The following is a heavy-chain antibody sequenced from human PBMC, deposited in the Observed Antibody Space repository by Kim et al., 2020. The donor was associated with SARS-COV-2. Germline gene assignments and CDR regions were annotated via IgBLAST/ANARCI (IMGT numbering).Heavy chain of an antibody. CDR3: ARGLRYFDWFDP. V-gene: IGHV3-30-3*01. CDR1: GFTFSSYA. J-gene: IGHJ5*02. D-gene: IGHD3-9*01. CDR2: ISYDGGNK. Sequence: GGSLRLSCAASGFTFSSYAMHWVRQAPGKGLEWVAVISYDGGNKYYADSVKGRFTISRDNSKNTLYLQMNSLRAEDTAVYYCARGLRYFDWFDPWGQGTLVTVSS.